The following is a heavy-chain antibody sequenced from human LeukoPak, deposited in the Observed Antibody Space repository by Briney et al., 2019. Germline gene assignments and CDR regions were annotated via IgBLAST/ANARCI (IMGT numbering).Heavy chain of an antibody. CDR1: GFTFSSYA. Sequence: GRSLRLSCAASGFTFSSYAMHWVRQAPGKGLEWVAVISYDGSNKYYADSVKGRFTISRDNSKNTLYLQMNSLRAEDTAVYYCARGGGAFDIWGQGTMVTVSS. V-gene: IGHV3-30*04. J-gene: IGHJ3*02. CDR2: ISYDGSNK. CDR3: ARGGGAFDI. D-gene: IGHD3-16*01.